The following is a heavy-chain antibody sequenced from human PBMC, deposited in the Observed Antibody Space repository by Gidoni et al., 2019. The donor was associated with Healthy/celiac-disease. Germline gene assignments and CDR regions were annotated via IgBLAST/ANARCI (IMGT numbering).Heavy chain of an antibody. CDR2: IFPGDSDT. D-gene: IGHD3-9*01. Sequence: EVQLVQSGAEVKKPGDSLKISCKGYGYSFTTYWIGWVCQMPGKGLEWMGIIFPGDSDTRYSPSFQGQVTISADKSISTAYLQWSSLKASDTAIYYCVRHAAFGFDRMVGDYYYYMDIWGKGTTVTVSS. V-gene: IGHV5-51*01. J-gene: IGHJ6*03. CDR3: VRHAAFGFDRMVGDYYYYMDI. CDR1: GYSFTTYW.